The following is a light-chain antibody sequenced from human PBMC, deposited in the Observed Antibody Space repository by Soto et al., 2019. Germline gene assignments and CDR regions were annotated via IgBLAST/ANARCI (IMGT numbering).Light chain of an antibody. J-gene: IGLJ1*01. CDR3: SLFTISNTYF. CDR2: DVS. Sequence: SFLSQPASGSGSHGQSVAIPYPGKSSDVGSYNRVSWYQQPPGTAPKLMIFDVSNRPSGVPDRFSGSKSGNTASLTISCLQAEDETDYYCSLFTISNTYFFWTGSKVPVL. V-gene: IGLV2-18*01. CDR1: SSDVGSYNR.